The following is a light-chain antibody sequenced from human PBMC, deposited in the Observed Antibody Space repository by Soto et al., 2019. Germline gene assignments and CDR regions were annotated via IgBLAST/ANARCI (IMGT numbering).Light chain of an antibody. CDR3: SSYTTSSTYV. CDR2: DVS. CDR1: SSNIGNNY. Sequence: QSVLTQPPSVSAAPGQKFTISCSGISSNIGNNYVSWYQQHPGKAPKVMIYDVSNRPSGVSYRFSGSKSGNTASLTISGLQAEDEADYYCSSYTTSSTYVFGTGTKVTVL. V-gene: IGLV2-14*01. J-gene: IGLJ1*01.